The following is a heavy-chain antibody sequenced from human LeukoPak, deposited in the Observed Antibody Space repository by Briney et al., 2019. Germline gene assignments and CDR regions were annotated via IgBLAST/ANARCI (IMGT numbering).Heavy chain of an antibody. CDR1: GFRVSDCY. V-gene: IGHV3-66*03. Sequence: GGSLRLSCAVSGFRVSDCYISWVRQAPGKGLEWVGLIRDSGEAFYADFARGRFAISRDESENTLYLQMNSLRVEDTAVYFCARDRAVNQDWVEFDPWGQGTPVIVSS. D-gene: IGHD3/OR15-3a*01. CDR3: ARDRAVNQDWVEFDP. CDR2: IRDSGEA. J-gene: IGHJ5*02.